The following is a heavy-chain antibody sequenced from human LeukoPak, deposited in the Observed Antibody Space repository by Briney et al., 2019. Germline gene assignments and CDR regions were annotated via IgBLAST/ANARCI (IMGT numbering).Heavy chain of an antibody. CDR2: IFHSGST. V-gene: IGHV4-38-2*01. J-gene: IGHJ5*02. CDR3: ARTSSVDTALVGVHWFDP. CDR1: GDSITSGYS. Sequence: PSETLSLTCAVSGDSITSGYSWAWIRQPPGKGLGWIGSIFHSGSTYLNPSLRSRVTISLNTSKNHFSLILSSMTAADTAVYYCARTSSVDTALVGVHWFDPWGQGTLVTVSS. D-gene: IGHD5-18*01.